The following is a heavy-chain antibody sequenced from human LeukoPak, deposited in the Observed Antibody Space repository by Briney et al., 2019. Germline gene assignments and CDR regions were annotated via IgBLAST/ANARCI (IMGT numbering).Heavy chain of an antibody. Sequence: GGSLRLSCAASGFTVSSNHVSWVRQAPGKGLEWVSVLYSGDNTYYADSVKGRFTISRDNSKNTLYLQMNSLRAEDTAVYYCARGRPSSSLPFDYWGQGTLVTVSS. J-gene: IGHJ4*02. V-gene: IGHV3-53*01. CDR3: ARGRPSSSLPFDY. D-gene: IGHD6-13*01. CDR1: GFTVSSNH. CDR2: LYSGDNT.